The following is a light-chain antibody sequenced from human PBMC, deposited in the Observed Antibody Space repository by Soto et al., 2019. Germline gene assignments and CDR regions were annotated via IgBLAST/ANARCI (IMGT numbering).Light chain of an antibody. CDR3: SSYTSSSSRV. Sequence: SVLAQPASVSGYPGQAITISCTGTSSEVGGYIYVSWYQQHPGKAPKLMIYEVSNRPSGVSNRFSGSKSGNTASLTISGLQAEDEADYYCSSYTSSSSRVFGTGTKVTVL. V-gene: IGLV2-14*01. CDR1: SSEVGGYIY. J-gene: IGLJ1*01. CDR2: EVS.